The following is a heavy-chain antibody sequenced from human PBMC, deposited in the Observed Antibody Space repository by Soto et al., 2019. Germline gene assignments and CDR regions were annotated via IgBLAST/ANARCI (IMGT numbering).Heavy chain of an antibody. V-gene: IGHV4-30-4*01. J-gene: IGHJ4*02. D-gene: IGHD3-10*01. CDR1: GGSISSGGYS. Sequence: PSETLSLTCAVSGGSISSGGYSWSWIRQPPGKGLEWIGYIYYSGSTYYNPSLKSRVTISVDTSKNQFSLKLSSVTAADTAVYYCAREWAEYYGSGSQIDYWGQGTLVTVSS. CDR2: IYYSGST. CDR3: AREWAEYYGSGSQIDY.